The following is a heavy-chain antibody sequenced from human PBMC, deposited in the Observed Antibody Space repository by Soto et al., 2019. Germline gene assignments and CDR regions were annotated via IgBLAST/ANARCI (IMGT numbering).Heavy chain of an antibody. V-gene: IGHV1-69*12. CDR3: ARDIGGGNSKWFDP. D-gene: IGHD2-21*02. Sequence: QVQLVQSGAEVKKPGSSVKVSCKASGGTFSSYAISWVRQAPGQGLEWMGGIIPIFGTANYAQKFQGRVTITADESTRTAYMERSSLRSEDTAVYYCARDIGGGNSKWFDPWGQGTLVTVSS. J-gene: IGHJ5*02. CDR2: IIPIFGTA. CDR1: GGTFSSYA.